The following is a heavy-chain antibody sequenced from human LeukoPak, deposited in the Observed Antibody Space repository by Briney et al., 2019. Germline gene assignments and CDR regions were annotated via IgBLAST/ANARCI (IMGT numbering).Heavy chain of an antibody. Sequence: GGSLRLSCAASGFTFSSYAMHWVRQAPGKGLEWVAFISYDGSNKYYADSVKGRFAISRDNSKNTLYLQMNSLRADDTAVYYCARIRQQLPPGYGMDVWGQGTTVTVSS. CDR1: GFTFSSYA. J-gene: IGHJ6*02. D-gene: IGHD6-13*01. CDR2: ISYDGSNK. CDR3: ARIRQQLPPGYGMDV. V-gene: IGHV3-30*09.